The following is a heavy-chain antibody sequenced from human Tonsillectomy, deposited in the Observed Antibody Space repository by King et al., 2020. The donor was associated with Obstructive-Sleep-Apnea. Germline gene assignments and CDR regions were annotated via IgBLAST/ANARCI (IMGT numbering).Heavy chain of an antibody. D-gene: IGHD2-2*01. CDR2: ISGSGGST. CDR3: AKYPTLGYCSSTSCYVGYFDY. V-gene: IGHV3-23*04. J-gene: IGHJ4*02. Sequence: DVQLVESGGGLVQPGGSLRLSCAASGFTFSSYAMSWVRQAPGKGLEWVSAISGSGGSTYYADSVKGRFTISRDNSKNTLYLQMNSLGAEDTAVYYGAKYPTLGYCSSTSCYVGYFDYWGQGTLVTVSS. CDR1: GFTFSSYA.